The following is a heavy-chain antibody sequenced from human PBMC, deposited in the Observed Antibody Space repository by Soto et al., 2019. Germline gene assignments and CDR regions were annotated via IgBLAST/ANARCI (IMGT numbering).Heavy chain of an antibody. CDR1: GYDFNTNW. D-gene: IGHD3-3*01. Sequence: GASLKISCRGSGYDFNTNWFGWVRQLPGRGLEWVGIMYPGDSDTRYNPSLQGHVTLSVDVTVSTACLQWRSLETSDTGMYFCARLPRDCNKTSCYYADHWGQGTQVTVSS. V-gene: IGHV5-51*01. J-gene: IGHJ4*02. CDR2: MYPGDSDT. CDR3: ARLPRDCNKTSCYYADH.